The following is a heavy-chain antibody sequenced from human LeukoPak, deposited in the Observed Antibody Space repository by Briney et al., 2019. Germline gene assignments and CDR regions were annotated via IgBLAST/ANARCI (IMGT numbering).Heavy chain of an antibody. CDR1: GGTFSNYA. D-gene: IGHD3-9*01. CDR3: ARDLLGSATSYSSGACDY. V-gene: IGHV1-69*13. CDR2: IIPIFDKA. Sequence: ASVKVSCKASGGTFSNYAISWVRQAPRQGLEWMGGIIPIFDKADNAQQFPGRLTITADESTSTAYMELGSLRAEDTAVYYCARDLLGSATSYSSGACDYWGQGTLVTVSS. J-gene: IGHJ4*02.